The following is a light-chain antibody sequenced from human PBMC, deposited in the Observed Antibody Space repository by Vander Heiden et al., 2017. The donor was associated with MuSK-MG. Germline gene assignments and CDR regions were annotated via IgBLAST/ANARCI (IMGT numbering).Light chain of an antibody. CDR3: QKDNSAPYT. Sequence: DIQMTQSPSSLSASVGDRVTITCRASQDINNYLVWYQQKPGKVPKLLIYVASTLQSGVPSRFSGSGSGTDFTLTISSLQPEDVATYYCQKDNSAPYTFGHGTKVDI. J-gene: IGKJ3*01. CDR1: QDINNY. V-gene: IGKV1-27*01. CDR2: VAS.